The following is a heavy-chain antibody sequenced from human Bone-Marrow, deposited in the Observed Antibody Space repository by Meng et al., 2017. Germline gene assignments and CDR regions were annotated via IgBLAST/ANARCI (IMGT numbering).Heavy chain of an antibody. CDR3: ARDPSPYYYDSSGSPRPKYFQH. CDR1: GGTFSSYA. D-gene: IGHD3-22*01. CDR2: IIPIFGTA. Sequence: SVKVSCKASGGTFSSYAISWVRQAPGQGLEWMGGIIPIFGTANYAQKFQGRVTITADKSTSTDYMELSSLRSEDTAVYYCARDPSPYYYDSSGSPRPKYFQHWGQGTLVTVSS. V-gene: IGHV1-69*06. J-gene: IGHJ1*01.